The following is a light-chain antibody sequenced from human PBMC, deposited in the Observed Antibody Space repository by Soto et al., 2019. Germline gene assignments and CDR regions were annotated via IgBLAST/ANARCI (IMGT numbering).Light chain of an antibody. V-gene: IGLV2-14*01. CDR2: DVS. CDR1: SSDFGGYNY. Sequence: QSALTQPASVSGSPGQSITISCTGTSSDFGGYNYVSWYQQHPCKAPKLRIYDVSNRPSGVSNRFSGSKSGNTASLTISGLQAEDEADYYCSSYTSSSTPVVFGGGTKLTVL. CDR3: SSYTSSSTPVV. J-gene: IGLJ2*01.